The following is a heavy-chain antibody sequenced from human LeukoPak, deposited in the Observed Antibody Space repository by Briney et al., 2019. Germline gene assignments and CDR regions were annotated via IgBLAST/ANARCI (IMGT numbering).Heavy chain of an antibody. J-gene: IGHJ4*02. V-gene: IGHV4-34*01. CDR3: ARGRGAAAGDY. Sequence: TSETLSLTCAVYGGSFSGYYWSWIRQPPGKGLEWIGEINHSGSTNYNPSLKSRITISVDTSKNQFSLKLSSVTAADTAVYYCARGRGAAAGDYWGQGTLVTVSS. CDR1: GGSFSGYY. D-gene: IGHD6-13*01. CDR2: INHSGST.